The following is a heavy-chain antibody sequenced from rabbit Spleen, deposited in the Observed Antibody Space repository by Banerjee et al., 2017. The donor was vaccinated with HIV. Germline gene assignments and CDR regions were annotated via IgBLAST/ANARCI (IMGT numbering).Heavy chain of an antibody. CDR1: GFDFSRSDW. CDR3: ARDRPGSDNFVL. V-gene: IGHV1S45*01. CDR2: IDIDSSDTT. D-gene: IGHD4-2*01. Sequence: QELRVESGGDLVKPGASRTLTCKASGFDFSRSDWICWVRQAPGKGLEWIACIDIDSSDTTYYAGWAKGRFTISKTSSTSVTLQMTSLTAADTATYSCARDRPGSDNFVLWGPGTLVTVS. J-gene: IGHJ4*01.